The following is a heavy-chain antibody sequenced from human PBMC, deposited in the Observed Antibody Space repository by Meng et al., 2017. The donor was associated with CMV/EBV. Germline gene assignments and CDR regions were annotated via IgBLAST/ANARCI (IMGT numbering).Heavy chain of an antibody. Sequence: CKGSGYSFTRYWISWVRQMPGKGLDWMGRIDPSDSYTNYSPSFQGHVTISADKSISTAYLQWSSLKASDTAMYYCAISYGSGSYPTDRWGQGTLVTVSS. CDR2: IDPSDSYT. J-gene: IGHJ4*02. CDR3: AISYGSGSYPTDR. D-gene: IGHD3-10*01. V-gene: IGHV5-10-1*01. CDR1: GYSFTRYW.